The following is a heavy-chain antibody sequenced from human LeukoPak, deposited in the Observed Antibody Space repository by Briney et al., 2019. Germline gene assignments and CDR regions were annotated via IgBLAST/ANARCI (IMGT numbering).Heavy chain of an antibody. D-gene: IGHD4-17*01. Sequence: GASVKVSCKASGYTFTSYDINWVRQATGQGLEWMGGMNPNSGNTGYAQKFQGRVTMTRNNSISTAYMELSSLRSEDTAVYYCARSERFPSDDYGDYGRSLYYYYYYMDVWGKGTTVTVSS. CDR1: GYTFTSYD. CDR2: MNPNSGNT. CDR3: ARSERFPSDDYGDYGRSLYYYYYYMDV. J-gene: IGHJ6*03. V-gene: IGHV1-8*01.